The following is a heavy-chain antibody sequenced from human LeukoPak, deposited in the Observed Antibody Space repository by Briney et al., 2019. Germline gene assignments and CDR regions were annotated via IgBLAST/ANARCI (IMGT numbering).Heavy chain of an antibody. D-gene: IGHD3-10*02. CDR2: ISSSGSTI. CDR3: AELGITMIGGV. CDR1: GFTFSSYA. V-gene: IGHV3-48*03. J-gene: IGHJ6*04. Sequence: GGSLRLSCAASGFTFSSYAMTWVRQAPGKGLEWVSYISSSGSTIYYADSVKGRFTISRDNAKNSLYLQMNSLRAEDTAVYYCAELGITMIGGVWGKGTTVTISS.